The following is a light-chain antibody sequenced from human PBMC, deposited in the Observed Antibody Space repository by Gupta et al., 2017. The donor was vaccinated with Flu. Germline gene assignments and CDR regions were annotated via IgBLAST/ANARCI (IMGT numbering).Light chain of an antibody. CDR3: QQRYNSRPEVT. CDR2: DAS. J-gene: IGKJ4*01. V-gene: IGKV3-11*01. Sequence: EIVLTHPPSPLSFSPGERATLSCRASQSFSSYLAWYQQKPGQAPRLLIYDASNRATGIPARFSGSGAGTDFTLTISSLEPEDFAAYYCQQRYNSRPEVTFGGGTKVEIK. CDR1: QSFSSY.